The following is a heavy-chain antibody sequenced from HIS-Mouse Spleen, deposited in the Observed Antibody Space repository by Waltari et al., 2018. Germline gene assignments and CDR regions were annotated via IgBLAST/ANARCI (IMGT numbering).Heavy chain of an antibody. D-gene: IGHD6-13*01. CDR1: GYSISRGYY. CDR3: ARFDSSSNWFDP. V-gene: IGHV4-38-2*02. Sequence: QVQLQESGPGLVKPSETLSLTCTVSGYSISRGYYWGWIRQPPGKGLEWIGSIYHSGSTYYNPSLKSRVTISVDTSKNQFSLKLSSVTAADTAVYYCARFDSSSNWFDPWGQGTLVTVSS. CDR2: IYHSGST. J-gene: IGHJ5*02.